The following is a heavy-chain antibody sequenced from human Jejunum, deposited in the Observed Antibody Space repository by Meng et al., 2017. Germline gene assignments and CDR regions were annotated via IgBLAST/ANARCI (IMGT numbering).Heavy chain of an antibody. Sequence: GSLRLSCTVSGGSISSYYWSWIRQPAGKGLEWIGRMPTSGSTNYNTSLKSRVTMSVDTSKNQFSLKLRSLTAADTAVYYCARDGSASSGRFSYYFDYWGQGTLVTVSS. CDR1: GGSISSYY. J-gene: IGHJ4*02. V-gene: IGHV4-4*07. D-gene: IGHD3-22*01. CDR3: ARDGSASSGRFSYYFDY. CDR2: MPTSGST.